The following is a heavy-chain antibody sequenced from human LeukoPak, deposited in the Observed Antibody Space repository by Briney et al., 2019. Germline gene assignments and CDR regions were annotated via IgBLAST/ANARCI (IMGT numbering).Heavy chain of an antibody. J-gene: IGHJ5*02. D-gene: IGHD2-2*01. CDR2: INPNSGGT. CDR3: ARDTVVVPAAYFDP. CDR1: GYTFTGYY. Sequence: ASVKVSCKASGYTFTGYYMHWVRQAPGQGLEWMGWINPNSGGTNYAQKFQGRVTMTRDTSISTAYMELSGLRSDDTAVYYCARDTVVVPAAYFDPWGQGTLVTVSS. V-gene: IGHV1-2*02.